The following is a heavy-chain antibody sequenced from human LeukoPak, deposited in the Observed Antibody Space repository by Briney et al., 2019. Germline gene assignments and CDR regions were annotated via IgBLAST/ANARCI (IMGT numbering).Heavy chain of an antibody. Sequence: ASVTVSFTASGYTFTSYAMHWVRQAPGQRLEWMGWINAGNGNTKYSQKFQGRVTITRDTSASTAYMELSSLRSEDTAVYYCARVGSDCSGGSCFDYWGQGTLVTVSS. D-gene: IGHD2-15*01. J-gene: IGHJ4*02. CDR1: GYTFTSYA. V-gene: IGHV1-3*01. CDR2: INAGNGNT. CDR3: ARVGSDCSGGSCFDY.